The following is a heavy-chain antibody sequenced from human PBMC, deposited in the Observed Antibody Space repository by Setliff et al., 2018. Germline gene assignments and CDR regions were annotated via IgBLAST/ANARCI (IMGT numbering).Heavy chain of an antibody. CDR3: ARAGRNNYDSSGYYYDLYYYNYMDV. CDR1: GYTLTNYY. D-gene: IGHD3-22*01. Sequence: ASVKVSCKASGYTLTNYYMHWVRQAPGQGLEWMGIINPSGGLTRYAQKFQGRVTMTRDTSTSTVYMELRSLRSDDTAVYYCARAGRNNYDSSGYYYDLYYYNYMDVWGKGTTVTVSS. J-gene: IGHJ6*03. V-gene: IGHV1-46*01. CDR2: INPSGGLT.